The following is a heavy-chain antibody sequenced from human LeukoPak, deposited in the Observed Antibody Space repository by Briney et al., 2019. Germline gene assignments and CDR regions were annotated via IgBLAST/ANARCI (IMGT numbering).Heavy chain of an antibody. Sequence: AGGPRRLCCAACGFIFSSYGMHGVRGARGKGVEWVAVIWYDGSNKYYADSVKGRFTISRENSKNTLYLQMNSLRAEDTAVYYCARGPAPYSSAPADYWGQGTLVTVSS. CDR1: GFIFSSYG. J-gene: IGHJ4*02. CDR2: IWYDGSNK. CDR3: ARGPAPYSSAPADY. D-gene: IGHD6-25*01. V-gene: IGHV3-33*01.